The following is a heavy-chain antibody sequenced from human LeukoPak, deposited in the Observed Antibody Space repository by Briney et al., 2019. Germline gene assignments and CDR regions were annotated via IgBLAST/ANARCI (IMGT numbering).Heavy chain of an antibody. J-gene: IGHJ3*02. Sequence: GASVKVSCKASGYTFTTYNISWVRQAPGQGLEWMGWMSAYNGNTNYAQKLQGRVTMATDTSTSTAYMELRSLRSDDTAVYYCARGGSPPHAFDIWGRGTIVTVSS. CDR3: ARGGSPPHAFDI. CDR2: MSAYNGNT. CDR1: GYTFTTYN. V-gene: IGHV1-18*01. D-gene: IGHD3-16*01.